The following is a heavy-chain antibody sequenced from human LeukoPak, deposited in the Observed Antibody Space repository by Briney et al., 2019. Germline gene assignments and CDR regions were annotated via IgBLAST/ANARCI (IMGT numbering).Heavy chain of an antibody. V-gene: IGHV4-34*01. CDR2: INRSGST. J-gene: IGHJ3*02. Sequence: SETLSLTCAVYGGSFSGYYWSWIRQPPGKGLEWIGEINRSGSTNYNPSLKSRVTISVDTSKNQFSLKLSSVTAADTAVYYCARERGVRYFDWLKGDAFDIWGQGTMVTVSS. CDR1: GGSFSGYY. CDR3: ARERGVRYFDWLKGDAFDI. D-gene: IGHD3-9*01.